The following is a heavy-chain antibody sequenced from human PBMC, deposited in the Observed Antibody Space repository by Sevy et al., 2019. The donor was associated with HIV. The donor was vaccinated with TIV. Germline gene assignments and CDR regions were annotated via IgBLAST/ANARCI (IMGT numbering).Heavy chain of an antibody. J-gene: IGHJ6*02. V-gene: IGHV3-30*18. CDR2: RSYDGRNK. CDR1: GIIFTTSG. Sequence: GGSLRLSCAVSGIIFTTSGMHWVRRAPGKGLEWVAVRSYDGRNKFYGDSVKGRFTISRDNSKNILFLQMNSLRAEDTAVYYCAKDFTGYNGMDVWGQGTMVTVSS. CDR3: AKDFTGYNGMDV. D-gene: IGHD3-9*01.